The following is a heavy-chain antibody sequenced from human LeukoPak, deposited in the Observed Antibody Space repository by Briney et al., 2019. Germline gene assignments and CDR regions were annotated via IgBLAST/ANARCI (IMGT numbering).Heavy chain of an antibody. V-gene: IGHV3-21*01. CDR1: GFTFSSYS. D-gene: IGHD6-6*01. CDR2: ISSSSSYI. J-gene: IGHJ3*02. CDR3: ARDGWEAAARREDAFDI. Sequence: GGSLRLSCAASGFTFSSYSMNWVRQAPGKGLEWVSSISSSSSYIYYADSVKGRFTISRDNAKNSLYLQMNSLRAEDTAVYYCARDGWEAAARREDAFDIWGQGTMVTVSS.